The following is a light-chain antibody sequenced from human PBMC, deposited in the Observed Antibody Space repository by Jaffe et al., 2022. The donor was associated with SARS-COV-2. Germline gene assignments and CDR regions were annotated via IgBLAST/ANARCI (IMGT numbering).Light chain of an antibody. CDR3: AVWDDSLSGQVV. Sequence: SVLTQPPSASGTPGQRVTISCSGSRSNIGSNSVYWYQQLPGTAPKLVIYSNYRRPSGVPDRFSGSRSGTSASLAISGLRSEDEADYYCAVWDDSLSGQVVFGGGTKLTVL. CDR2: SNY. J-gene: IGLJ2*01. CDR1: RSNIGSNS. V-gene: IGLV1-47*02.